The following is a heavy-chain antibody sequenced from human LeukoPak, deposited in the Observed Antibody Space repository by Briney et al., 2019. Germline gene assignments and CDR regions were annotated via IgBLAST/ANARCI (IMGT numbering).Heavy chain of an antibody. J-gene: IGHJ4*02. CDR1: GFTFSRYG. Sequence: PGGSLRLSCTASGFTFSRYGMHWVRQAPGKGLEWVAVIWYDGSNRQYAVSVKGRFTISRDNSKNTLYLQMNSLRAADTAVYYCARDFGFSPSSGYSFDYWGQGTLVTVSS. CDR2: IWYDGSNR. CDR3: ARDFGFSPSSGYSFDY. V-gene: IGHV3-33*01. D-gene: IGHD3-22*01.